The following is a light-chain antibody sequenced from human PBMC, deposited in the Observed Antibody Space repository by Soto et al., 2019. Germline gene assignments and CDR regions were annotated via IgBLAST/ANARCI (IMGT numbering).Light chain of an antibody. V-gene: IGKV3-20*01. CDR1: RGFARGT. CDR3: QQYGSSQTWT. CDR2: GAS. Sequence: EIVLTQSPGTLSLSPGEEAPSPAGPVRGFARGTLAGYQQKPGQAPRLLIYGASSRATGIPDRFSGSGSGTDFTLTISRLEPEDFAVYYCQQYGSSQTWTFGQGTKVEIK. J-gene: IGKJ1*01.